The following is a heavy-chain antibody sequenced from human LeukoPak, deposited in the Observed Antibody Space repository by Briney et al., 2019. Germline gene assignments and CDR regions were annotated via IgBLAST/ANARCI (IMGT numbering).Heavy chain of an antibody. J-gene: IGHJ4*02. CDR1: GYTFTSYD. CDR3: ARGRGQLVRNGFDY. CDR2: MNPNSGNT. D-gene: IGHD6-6*01. Sequence: ASVKVSCKASGYTFTSYDINWVRQATGQGLEWMGWMNPNSGNTGYAQKFQGRVTMTRNTSISTAYMQLSSLRSEDTAVYYCARGRGQLVRNGFDYWGQGTLVTVSS. V-gene: IGHV1-8*01.